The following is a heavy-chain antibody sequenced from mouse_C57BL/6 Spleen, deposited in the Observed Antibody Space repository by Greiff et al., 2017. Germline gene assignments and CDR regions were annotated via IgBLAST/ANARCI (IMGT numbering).Heavy chain of an antibody. D-gene: IGHD1-1*01. V-gene: IGHV1-53*01. CDR1: GYTFTSYW. Sequence: QVQLQQPGTELVKPGASVKLSCKASGYTFTSYWMHWVKQRPGQGLEWIGNINPSNGGTNYNEKFKSKATLTVDKSSGTAYMQLSSLTSEDSAVYYCARPYYGSSLHWYVDVWGTGTTVTVSS. J-gene: IGHJ1*03. CDR3: ARPYYGSSLHWYVDV. CDR2: INPSNGGT.